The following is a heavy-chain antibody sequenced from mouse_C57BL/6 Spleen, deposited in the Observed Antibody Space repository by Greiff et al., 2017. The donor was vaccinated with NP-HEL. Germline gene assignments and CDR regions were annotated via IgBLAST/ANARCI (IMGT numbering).Heavy chain of an antibody. D-gene: IGHD1-1*01. CDR1: GYTFTSYG. CDR2: IYPRSGNT. V-gene: IGHV1-81*01. Sequence: VQRVESGAELARPGASVKLSCKASGYTFTSYGISWVKQRTGQGLEWIGEIYPRSGNTYYNEKFKGKATLTADKSSSTAYMELRSLTSEDSAVYFCARYNYGSSYWYFDVWGTGTTVTVSS. J-gene: IGHJ1*03. CDR3: ARYNYGSSYWYFDV.